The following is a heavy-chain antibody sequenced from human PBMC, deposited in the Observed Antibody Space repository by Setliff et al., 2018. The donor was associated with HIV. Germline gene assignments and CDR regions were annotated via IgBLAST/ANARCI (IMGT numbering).Heavy chain of an antibody. D-gene: IGHD2-21*02. Sequence: ASVKVSCKASGFTFNKFHIQWVRQAPGQGLEWMGWINVDSGGTNYVQKFQGRDTMTWDTSISTAYMDLSSLTSDDTAIYYCTRATRYCGGDCSSGGAYDIWGQGTVVTVSS. CDR1: GFTFNKFH. J-gene: IGHJ3*02. CDR2: INVDSGGT. CDR3: TRATRYCGGDCSSGGAYDI. V-gene: IGHV1-2*02.